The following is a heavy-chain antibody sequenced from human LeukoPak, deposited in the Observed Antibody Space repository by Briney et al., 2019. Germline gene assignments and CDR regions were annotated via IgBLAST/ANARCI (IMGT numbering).Heavy chain of an antibody. Sequence: AASVKVSCKASGGTFSSYAISWVRQAPGQGLEWMGGIIPIFGTANYAKKFQGRVTITADKSTSTAYMELSSLRSEDTAVYYCARQEMATIRGAFDIWGQGTMVTVSS. D-gene: IGHD5-24*01. CDR2: IIPIFGTA. J-gene: IGHJ3*02. V-gene: IGHV1-69*06. CDR3: ARQEMATIRGAFDI. CDR1: GGTFSSYA.